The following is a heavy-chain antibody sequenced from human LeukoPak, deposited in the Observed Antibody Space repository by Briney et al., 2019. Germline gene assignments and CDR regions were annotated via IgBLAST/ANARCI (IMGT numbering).Heavy chain of an antibody. CDR3: ARHRDFWSGYYTEDYFDY. J-gene: IGHJ4*02. CDR1: GGSLSSSSYY. Sequence: SETLSLTCTVSGGSLSSSSYYWGWIRQPPGKGLEWIGSIYYSGSTYYNPSLKSRVTISVDTSKNQFSLKLSSVTAADTAVYYCARHRDFWSGYYTEDYFDYWGQGTLVTVSS. D-gene: IGHD3-3*01. V-gene: IGHV4-39*01. CDR2: IYYSGST.